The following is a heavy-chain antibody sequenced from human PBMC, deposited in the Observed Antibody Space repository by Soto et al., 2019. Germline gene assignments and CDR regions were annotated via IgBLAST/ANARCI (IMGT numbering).Heavy chain of an antibody. Sequence: SETLSLTCTVSGGSISSYYWSWIRQPPGKGLEWIGYIYYSGSTNYNPSLKSRVTISVDTSKNQFSLKLSSVTAADTAVYYCARGPIGPGYSYYYMDVWGKGTTVTVSS. V-gene: IGHV4-59*01. CDR1: GGSISSYY. CDR3: ARGPIGPGYSYYYMDV. D-gene: IGHD2-15*01. J-gene: IGHJ6*03. CDR2: IYYSGST.